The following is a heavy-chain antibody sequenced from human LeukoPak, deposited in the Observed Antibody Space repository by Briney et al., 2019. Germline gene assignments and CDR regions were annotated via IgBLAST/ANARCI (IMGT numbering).Heavy chain of an antibody. D-gene: IGHD3-22*01. CDR1: GYTITGDY. CDR2: INPYSGGT. V-gene: IGHV1-2*02. J-gene: IGHJ5*02. Sequence: GASVKVSCKASGYTITGDYMHWVRQAPGQGLEWMGWINPYSGGTNYAQKLQGRVTMTTDTSTSTAYMELRSLRSDDTAVYYCARGLGFDYDSSGYPRAPYNWFDPWGQGTLVTVSS. CDR3: ARGLGFDYDSSGYPRAPYNWFDP.